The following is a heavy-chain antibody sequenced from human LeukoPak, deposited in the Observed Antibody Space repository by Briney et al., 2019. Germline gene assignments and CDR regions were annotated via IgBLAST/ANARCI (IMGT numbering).Heavy chain of an antibody. V-gene: IGHV4-4*08. D-gene: IGHD3-16*02. CDR1: GGSIGTYY. Sequence: PSETLSLTCTVSGGSIGTYYWSWVRQSPGTGLEWIGYIYVTGTRYNPYLQSRVTISVARSRTQFFLKMTSVTAAATAVYYCARRIGGGIEDMDDWGRGIKVTVSS. J-gene: IGHJ6*03. CDR3: ARRIGGGIEDMDD. CDR2: IYVTGT.